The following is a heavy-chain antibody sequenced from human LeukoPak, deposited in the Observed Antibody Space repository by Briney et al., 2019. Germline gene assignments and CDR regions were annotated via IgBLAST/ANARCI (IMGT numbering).Heavy chain of an antibody. V-gene: IGHV3-48*03. CDR3: ASLYNWNDVLDY. CDR1: GFTFSSYE. CDR2: ISSSGSTI. J-gene: IGHJ4*02. D-gene: IGHD1-1*01. Sequence: GGSLRLSCAASGFTFSSYEMNWVRQAPGKGLEWVSYISSSGSTIYYADSVKGRFTISRDNAKNSLYLQMNSLRAEDTAVYYRASLYNWNDVLDYWGQGTLVTVSS.